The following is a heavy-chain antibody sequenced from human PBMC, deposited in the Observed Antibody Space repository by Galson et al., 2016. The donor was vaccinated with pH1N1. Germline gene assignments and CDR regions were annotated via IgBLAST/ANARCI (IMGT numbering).Heavy chain of an antibody. J-gene: IGHJ4*02. Sequence: SLRLSCAASGFSFSDYWISWVRQAPGKGLEWVANIKQDGSEIYYVDSVKGRCTISRDNAKNSVPLQMNSLRVEDTGVYYCVRAIGGAASYWGQGTLVTVSS. CDR1: GFSFSDYW. CDR2: IKQDGSEI. V-gene: IGHV3-7*01. CDR3: VRAIGGAASY. D-gene: IGHD6-13*01.